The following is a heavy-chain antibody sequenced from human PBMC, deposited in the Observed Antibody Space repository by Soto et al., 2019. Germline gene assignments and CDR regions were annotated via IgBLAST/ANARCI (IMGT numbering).Heavy chain of an antibody. J-gene: IGHJ3*02. CDR1: GYTFTSYG. V-gene: IGHV1-18*01. D-gene: IGHD3-22*01. CDR2: ISAYNDNT. Sequence: ASVKVSCKASGYTFTSYGISWVRQAPGQGLEWMGWISAYNDNTNYAQKLQGRVTMTTDTSTSTAYMELRSLRSDDTAVYYCARDRTMIVVVRDAFDIWGQGTMVTVSS. CDR3: ARDRTMIVVVRDAFDI.